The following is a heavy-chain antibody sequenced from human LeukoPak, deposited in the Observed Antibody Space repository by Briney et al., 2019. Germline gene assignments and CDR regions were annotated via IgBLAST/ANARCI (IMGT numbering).Heavy chain of an antibody. D-gene: IGHD2-2*01. Sequence: PGGSLRLSCAASGFTFSSYAMHWVRQAPGKGLEWVAVISYDGSNKYYADSVKGRFTISRDNSKNTLYLQMNSLRAEDTAVYYCARDLEVVPAAMVGYWGQGTLVTASS. V-gene: IGHV3-30-3*01. CDR2: ISYDGSNK. J-gene: IGHJ4*02. CDR1: GFTFSSYA. CDR3: ARDLEVVPAAMVGY.